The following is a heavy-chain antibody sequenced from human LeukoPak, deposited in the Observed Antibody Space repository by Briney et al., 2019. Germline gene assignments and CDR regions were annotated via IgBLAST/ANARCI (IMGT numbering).Heavy chain of an antibody. V-gene: IGHV4-4*07. CDR1: GGSISSYY. CDR2: IYTSGST. D-gene: IGHD6-13*01. Sequence: SETLSLTCTVSGGSISSYYWSWIRQPAGKGLEWIGRIYTSGSTNYNPSLKSRVTMSVDTSKNQFSLKLSSVTAADTAVSYCARDLRQQLVRRAFDIWGQGTMVTVSS. CDR3: ARDLRQQLVRRAFDI. J-gene: IGHJ3*02.